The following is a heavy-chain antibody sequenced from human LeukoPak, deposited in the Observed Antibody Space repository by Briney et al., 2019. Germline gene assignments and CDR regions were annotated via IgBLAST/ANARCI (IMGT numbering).Heavy chain of an antibody. CDR3: AKLITMVRGVIALDAFDI. J-gene: IGHJ3*02. V-gene: IGHV3-23*01. CDR1: GFTFSSYA. Sequence: GGSLRLSCAASGFTFSSYAMSWVRQAPGKGLEWVLAISGSGGSTYYADSVKGRFTISRDNSKNTLYLQMNSLRAEDTAVYYCAKLITMVRGVIALDAFDIWGQGTMVTVSS. D-gene: IGHD3-10*01. CDR2: ISGSGGST.